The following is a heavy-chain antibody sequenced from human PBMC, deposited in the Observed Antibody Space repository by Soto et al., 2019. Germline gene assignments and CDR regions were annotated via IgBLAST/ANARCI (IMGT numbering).Heavy chain of an antibody. V-gene: IGHV1-69*01. Sequence: QVQLVQSGAEVKKPGSSVKVSCKASGGTFSSYAISWVRQAPGQGLEWMGGIIPIFGTANYAQKFQGRATITADESTSTAYMELSSLRSEDTAVYYCASGGDIVVVPAAELYYYYYGMDVWGQGTTVTVSS. CDR1: GGTFSSYA. D-gene: IGHD2-2*01. CDR3: ASGGDIVVVPAAELYYYYYGMDV. J-gene: IGHJ6*02. CDR2: IIPIFGTA.